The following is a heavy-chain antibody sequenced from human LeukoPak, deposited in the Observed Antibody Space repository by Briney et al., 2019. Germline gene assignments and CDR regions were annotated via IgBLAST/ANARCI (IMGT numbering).Heavy chain of an antibody. CDR3: AREGCSSTSCHGGLSNDAFDI. D-gene: IGHD2-2*01. CDR2: IIPILGIA. V-gene: IGHV1-69*04. J-gene: IGHJ3*02. Sequence: GSSVKVXCXASGGTFSSYAISWVRQAPGQGLEWMGRIIPILGIANYAQKFQGRVTITADKSTSTAYMELSSLRSEDTAVYYCAREGCSSTSCHGGLSNDAFDIWGQGTMVTVSS. CDR1: GGTFSSYA.